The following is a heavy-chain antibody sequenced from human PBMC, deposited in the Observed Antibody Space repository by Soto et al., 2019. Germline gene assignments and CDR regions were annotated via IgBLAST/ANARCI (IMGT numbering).Heavy chain of an antibody. D-gene: IGHD3-16*01. CDR3: ASYRGALYFES. Sequence: PSETLSLTGSVCGRSMSSNYWSWIRQSPDKGLEWLGYVFYGGTDYNPSLGGRVSMSVETSKSQFSLKLTSVTVADTAVYYCASYRGALYFESWGPGILVTASS. CDR2: VFYGGT. V-gene: IGHV4-59*01. CDR1: GRSMSSNY. J-gene: IGHJ4*02.